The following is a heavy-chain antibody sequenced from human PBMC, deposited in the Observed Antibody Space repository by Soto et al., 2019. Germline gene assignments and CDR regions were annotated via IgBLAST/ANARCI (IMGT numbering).Heavy chain of an antibody. CDR2: INHSGST. CDR3: ARGGRLWTMVRPKPFDY. D-gene: IGHD3-10*01. CDR1: GGSFSGYY. J-gene: IGHJ4*02. Sequence: QVQLQQWGAGLLKPSETLSLTRAVYGGSFSGYYWSWIRQPPGKGLEWIGEINHSGSTNYNPSLKSRVTISVDTSKNQFSLKLSSVTAADTAVYYCARGGRLWTMVRPKPFDYWGQGTLVTVSS. V-gene: IGHV4-34*01.